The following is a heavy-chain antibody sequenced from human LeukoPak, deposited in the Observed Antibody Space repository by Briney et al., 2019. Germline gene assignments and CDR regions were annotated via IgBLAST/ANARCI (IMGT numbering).Heavy chain of an antibody. CDR3: AREAGDRWLDY. D-gene: IGHD5-24*01. Sequence: GGSLRLSCAASGFTFSNYAMSWVRQAPGKGLEWVSAVNDRGTYYADSVKGRFTISRDNSKNTLYLEMNSLRAEDTAVYYCAREAGDRWLDYWGQGTLVTVSS. V-gene: IGHV3-23*01. CDR2: VNDRGT. CDR1: GFTFSNYA. J-gene: IGHJ4*02.